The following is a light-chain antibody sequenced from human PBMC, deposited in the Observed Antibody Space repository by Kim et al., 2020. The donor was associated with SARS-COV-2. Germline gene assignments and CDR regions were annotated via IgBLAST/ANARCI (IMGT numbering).Light chain of an antibody. CDR2: YDS. CDR3: QVWDSSSSHPV. Sequence: SYELTQPPSVSLAPGKTARITCGGNNIGSKSVHWYQQKPGQAPVLVIYYDSDRPSGIPERYSGSNSGNTAILTISRVEAGDEADYYCQVWDSSSSHPVFGGGTQLTVL. V-gene: IGLV3-21*04. CDR1: NIGSKS. J-gene: IGLJ3*02.